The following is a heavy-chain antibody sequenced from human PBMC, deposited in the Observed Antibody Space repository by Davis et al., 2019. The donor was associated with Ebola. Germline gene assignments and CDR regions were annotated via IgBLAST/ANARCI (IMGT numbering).Heavy chain of an antibody. Sequence: PSETLSLTCAVDGGSLSDYFWGWIRQSPGKGLEWIGAINPRGKAKYNPSLKSRATLSIDTSRKQISLKMTYLTAADTAVYYCASPHQIRGGDCFDYWGQGTLVSVSS. D-gene: IGHD2-2*01. CDR2: INPRGKA. J-gene: IGHJ4*02. CDR3: ASPHQIRGGDCFDY. V-gene: IGHV4-34*01. CDR1: GGSLSDYF.